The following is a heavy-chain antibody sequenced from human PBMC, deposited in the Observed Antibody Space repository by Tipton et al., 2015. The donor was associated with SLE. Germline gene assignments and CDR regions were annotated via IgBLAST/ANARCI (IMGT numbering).Heavy chain of an antibody. CDR1: GFTFSSYW. Sequence: SLRLSCAASGFTFSSYWMHWVRQAPGKGLVWVSRLDSDGSSTSYADSVKGRFTISRDNSKNTLYLQMNSLRAEDTAVYYCAKHTKMATIKGAFDIWGQGTMVTVAA. V-gene: IGHV3-74*01. D-gene: IGHD5-24*01. CDR3: AKHTKMATIKGAFDI. J-gene: IGHJ3*02. CDR2: LDSDGSST.